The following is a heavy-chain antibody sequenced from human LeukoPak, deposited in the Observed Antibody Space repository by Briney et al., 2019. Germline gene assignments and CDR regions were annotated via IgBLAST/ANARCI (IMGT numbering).Heavy chain of an antibody. Sequence: GGSLRLSCAASGFTFSSYSMNWVRQAPGKGLDWVASMREDGSEISYVDSVKGRFTISRDNPKNSLYLQMNSLRAEDTAVYYCARGGAARGRFENWGQGTLVTVSS. J-gene: IGHJ4*02. D-gene: IGHD6-25*01. CDR3: ARGGAARGRFEN. CDR2: MREDGSEI. CDR1: GFTFSSYS. V-gene: IGHV3-7*01.